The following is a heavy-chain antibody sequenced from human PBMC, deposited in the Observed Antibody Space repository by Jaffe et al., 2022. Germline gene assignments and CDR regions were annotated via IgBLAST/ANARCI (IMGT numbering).Heavy chain of an antibody. Sequence: QVQLQESGPGLVKPSQTLSLTCTVSGGSISSGSYYWSWIRQPAGKGLEWIGRIYTSGSTNYNPSLKSRVTISVDTSKNQFSLKLSSVTAADTAVYYCARFPRGLYYYYYYMDVWGKGTTVTVSS. CDR2: IYTSGST. CDR1: GGSISSGSYY. J-gene: IGHJ6*03. V-gene: IGHV4-61*02. D-gene: IGHD3-10*01. CDR3: ARFPRGLYYYYYYMDV.